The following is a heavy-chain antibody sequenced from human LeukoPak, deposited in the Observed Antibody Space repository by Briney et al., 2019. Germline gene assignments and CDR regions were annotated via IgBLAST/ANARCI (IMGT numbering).Heavy chain of an antibody. CDR3: AREFYSSGWETYYFDY. CDR1: GGSFSGYY. J-gene: IGHJ4*02. Sequence: KPSETLSLTCAVYGGSFSGYYWSWIRQPAGKGLEWIGRIYTSGSSNYNPSLKSRVTISVDTSKNQFSLKLSSATAADTAVYYCAREFYSSGWETYYFDYWGQGTRVTVSS. D-gene: IGHD6-19*01. V-gene: IGHV4-4*07. CDR2: IYTSGSS.